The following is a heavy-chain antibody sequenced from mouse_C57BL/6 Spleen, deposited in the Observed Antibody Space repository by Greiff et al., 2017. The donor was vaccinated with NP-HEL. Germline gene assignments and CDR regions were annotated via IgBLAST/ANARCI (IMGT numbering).Heavy chain of an antibody. CDR1: GYAFSSYW. D-gene: IGHD1-1*01. V-gene: IGHV1-80*01. CDR3: ARDYGSSPWAY. Sequence: QVQLQQSGAELVKPGASVKISCKASGYAFSSYWMNWVKPRPGKGLEWIGQIYPGDGDTNYNGKFKGKATLTADKSSSTSYMQLSSLTSEDSAVYFCARDYGSSPWAYWGQGTLVTVSA. CDR2: IYPGDGDT. J-gene: IGHJ3*01.